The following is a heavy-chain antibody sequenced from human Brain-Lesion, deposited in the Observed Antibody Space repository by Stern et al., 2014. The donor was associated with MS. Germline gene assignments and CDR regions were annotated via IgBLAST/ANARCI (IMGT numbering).Heavy chain of an antibody. D-gene: IGHD1-26*01. J-gene: IGHJ4*02. Sequence: QLQLQESGPGLVKPSETLSLTCTVSGGSISSSTYYWAWIRQPPGKGLEWIGHIYYSGFTYYNPSLKSRVTISVDMSKNQVSLKLSSVTAADTAIYYCARHDSVPRTSQLYSARDRGPGYFDYWGQGTLVTVSS. V-gene: IGHV4-39*01. CDR3: ARHDSVPRTSQLYSARDRGPGYFDY. CDR2: IYYSGFT. CDR1: GGSISSSTYY.